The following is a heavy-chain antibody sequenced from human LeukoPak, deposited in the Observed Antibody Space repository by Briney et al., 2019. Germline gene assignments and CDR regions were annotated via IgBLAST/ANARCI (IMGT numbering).Heavy chain of an antibody. CDR2: ISSSSSYI. J-gene: IGHJ1*01. V-gene: IGHV3-21*01. CDR3: AVTPYYDILTAEG. D-gene: IGHD3-9*01. Sequence: PGRSLRLSCAASGFTFSNYAMHWVRQAPGKGLEWVSSISSSSSYIYYADSVKGRFTISRDNAKNSLYLQMNSLRAEDTAVYYCAVTPYYDILTAEGWGQGTLVTVSS. CDR1: GFTFSNYA.